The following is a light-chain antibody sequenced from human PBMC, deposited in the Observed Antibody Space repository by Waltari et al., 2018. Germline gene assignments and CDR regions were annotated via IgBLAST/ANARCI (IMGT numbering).Light chain of an antibody. J-gene: IGLJ3*02. V-gene: IGLV2-11*01. CDR1: INDVGVEDY. CDR3: QARGNNDVV. Sequence: QSALTQPHSVSASPGQSVTIPCSGSINDVGVEDYVPWYQQLPGKAPKLILYDVVKRPSGVPSLCSGASSGNTATLTIGDTQSVDEADYCCQARGNNDVVFGGGTKLTVL. CDR2: DVV.